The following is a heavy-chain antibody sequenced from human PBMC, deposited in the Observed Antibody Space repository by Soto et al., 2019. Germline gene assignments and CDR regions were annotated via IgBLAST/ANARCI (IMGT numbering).Heavy chain of an antibody. J-gene: IGHJ6*02. D-gene: IGHD3-16*01. CDR3: ARNGGGYCNYVWGPPYYYYGMDV. Sequence: QVQLVESGGGLVKPGGSLRLSCAASGFTFSDYYMSWIRQAPGKGLEWVSYISSSSSYTNYADSVKGRFTISRDNAKNSLYLQTNILRYEDTAVYYCARNGGGYCNYVWGPPYYYYGMDVWGQGTTVTVSS. CDR2: ISSSSSYT. CDR1: GFTFSDYY. V-gene: IGHV3-11*06.